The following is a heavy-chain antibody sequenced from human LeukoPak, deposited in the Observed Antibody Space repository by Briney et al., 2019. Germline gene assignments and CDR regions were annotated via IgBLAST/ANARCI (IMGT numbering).Heavy chain of an antibody. CDR3: ARARDGHINNWFDP. J-gene: IGHJ5*02. Sequence: SETLPLTCTVSGGSINSYYWSWIRQPPGKGLEWIGYIYYSGSTEYNPSLKSRVTISVDTSKNQFSLKMSSVTAADTAVYYCARARDGHINNWFDPWGQGTLVTVSS. CDR1: GGSINSYY. V-gene: IGHV4-59*01. CDR2: IYYSGST. D-gene: IGHD5-24*01.